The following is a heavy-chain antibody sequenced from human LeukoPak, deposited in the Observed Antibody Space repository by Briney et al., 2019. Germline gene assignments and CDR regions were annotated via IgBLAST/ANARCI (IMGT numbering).Heavy chain of an antibody. CDR3: ARAHLSSSSTDYMDV. V-gene: IGHV3-23*01. D-gene: IGHD6-6*01. J-gene: IGHJ6*03. CDR1: GFTFSSYG. Sequence: PGGSLRLSCAASGFTFSSYGMSWVRQAPGKGLGWVSAISGSGGSTYYADSVKGRFTISRDNSKNTLSLQMNSLRPEDTAVYYCARAHLSSSSTDYMDVWGKGTTVTVSS. CDR2: ISGSGGST.